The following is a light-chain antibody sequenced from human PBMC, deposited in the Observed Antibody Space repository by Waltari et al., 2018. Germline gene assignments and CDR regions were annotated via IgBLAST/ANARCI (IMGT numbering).Light chain of an antibody. V-gene: IGKV3-20*01. CDR1: QSISRY. CDR3: QKYGSLPAT. J-gene: IGKJ1*01. CDR2: DAY. Sequence: EIMLTQSPGTLSLSPGERATLSCRASQSISRYLAWYQHNPGQAPRLLIYDAYSRATGIPDRFSGSGSGTDFSLTISRLEPEDFAVYYCQKYGSLPATFGQGTKVEIK.